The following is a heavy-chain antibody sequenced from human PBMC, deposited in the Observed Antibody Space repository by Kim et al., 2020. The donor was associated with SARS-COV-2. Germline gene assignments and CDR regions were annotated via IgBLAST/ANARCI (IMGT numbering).Heavy chain of an antibody. V-gene: IGHV4-59*01. CDR3: ARASGSSGYLDAFDI. J-gene: IGHJ3*02. Sequence: SLKRRVTLSVDTSKNPFSLKLSSVTAADTAVYYCARASGSSGYLDAFDIWGQGTMVTVSS. D-gene: IGHD3-22*01.